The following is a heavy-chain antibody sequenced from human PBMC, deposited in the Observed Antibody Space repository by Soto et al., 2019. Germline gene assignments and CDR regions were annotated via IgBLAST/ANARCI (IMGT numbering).Heavy chain of an antibody. V-gene: IGHV3-74*01. CDR3: VRTSLVVAAATREDY. CDR2: INSDGSST. D-gene: IGHD2-15*01. J-gene: IGHJ4*02. Sequence: GLSLRLPCTASGFTFVSHWMHCVRQKPGKGLVWVSRINSDGSSTSYADSVKGRFTISRDNAKNTLYLQMNSLRAEDTAVYYCVRTSLVVAAATREDYWGQGTLVTVSS. CDR1: GFTFVSHW.